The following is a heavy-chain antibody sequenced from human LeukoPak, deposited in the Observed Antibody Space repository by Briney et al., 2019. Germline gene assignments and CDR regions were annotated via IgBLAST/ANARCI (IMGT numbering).Heavy chain of an antibody. V-gene: IGHV3-74*01. J-gene: IGHJ6*02. CDR3: TRVQAGRSGLMDV. Sequence: GSLRLSCAASGFTLSNYWMHWVRQAPGEGLVWVSRVDPDGTTTNYADSVTGRFTTSRDNAKNTLYLQMNSLRAEDTALYYCTRVQAGRSGLMDVWGRGTTVTVSS. CDR2: VDPDGTTT. D-gene: IGHD2-8*02. CDR1: GFTLSNYW.